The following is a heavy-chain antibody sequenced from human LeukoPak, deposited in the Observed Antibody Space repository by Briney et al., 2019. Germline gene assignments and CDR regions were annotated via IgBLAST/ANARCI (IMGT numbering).Heavy chain of an antibody. CDR2: IRSKTYGGTA. J-gene: IGHJ4*02. Sequence: GSLRLSCTTSGFTFGDDAMSWVRQAPGKGLEWVGFIRSKTYGGTAEYAASVKGRFTISRDDSERVAYLQMNSLKTEDTAVYFCSRDVSGSPYWGQGTLVTVSS. CDR3: SRDVSGSPY. V-gene: IGHV3-49*04. D-gene: IGHD2-15*01. CDR1: GFTFGDDA.